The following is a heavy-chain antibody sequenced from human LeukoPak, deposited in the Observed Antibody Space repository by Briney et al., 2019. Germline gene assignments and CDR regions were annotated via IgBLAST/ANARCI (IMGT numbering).Heavy chain of an antibody. CDR3: ARGLKRPDAFDI. CDR2: INHSGST. Sequence: SETLSLTCAVYGGSFSGYYWSWIRQPPGKGLEWIGEINHSGSTNYSPSLKSRVTISVDTSKNQFSLKLSSVTAADTAVYYCARGLKRPDAFDIWGQGTMVTVSS. CDR1: GGSFSGYY. D-gene: IGHD1-1*01. J-gene: IGHJ3*02. V-gene: IGHV4-34*01.